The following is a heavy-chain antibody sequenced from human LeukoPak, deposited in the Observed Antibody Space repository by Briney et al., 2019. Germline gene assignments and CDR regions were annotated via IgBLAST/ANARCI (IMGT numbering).Heavy chain of an antibody. Sequence: SETLSLTCTVSGGSISSGEYYWSWVRQPPGKGLEWIGYIYYSESTYYNPSLKSRVTISVDTSKNQFSLKLSSVTAADTAVYYCARNDILSGYYNAGNAFDIWGQGTVVTVSS. CDR3: ARNDILSGYYNAGNAFDI. D-gene: IGHD3-9*01. V-gene: IGHV4-30-4*01. J-gene: IGHJ3*02. CDR2: IYYSEST. CDR1: GGSISSGEYY.